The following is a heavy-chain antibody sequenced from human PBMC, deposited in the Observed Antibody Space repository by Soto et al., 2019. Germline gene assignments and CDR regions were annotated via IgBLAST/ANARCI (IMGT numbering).Heavy chain of an antibody. Sequence: SETLSLTCTVSGGSISSSSYYWGWIRQPPGKGLEWIGSIYYSGSTYYNPSLKSRVTISVDTSKNQFSLKLSSVTAADTAVYYCARLRDLGYCSSTSCSTYNWFDPWGQGTLVTVSS. J-gene: IGHJ5*02. CDR2: IYYSGST. CDR1: GGSISSSSYY. D-gene: IGHD2-2*01. CDR3: ARLRDLGYCSSTSCSTYNWFDP. V-gene: IGHV4-39*01.